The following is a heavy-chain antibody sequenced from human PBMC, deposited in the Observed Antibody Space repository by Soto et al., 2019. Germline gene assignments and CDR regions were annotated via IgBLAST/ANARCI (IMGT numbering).Heavy chain of an antibody. Sequence: GGSLRLSCAASGFTFSSYGMHWVRQAPGKGLEWVAVIWYDGSNKYYADSVKGRFTISRDNSKNTLYLQMNSLRAEDTAVYYCARDSHHSSGWYDPHNWFDPWGQGTLVTVSS. CDR1: GFTFSSYG. D-gene: IGHD6-19*01. CDR3: ARDSHHSSGWYDPHNWFDP. CDR2: IWYDGSNK. V-gene: IGHV3-33*01. J-gene: IGHJ5*02.